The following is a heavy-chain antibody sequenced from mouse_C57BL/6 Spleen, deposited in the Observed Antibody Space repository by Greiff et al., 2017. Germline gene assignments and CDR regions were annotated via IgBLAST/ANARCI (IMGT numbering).Heavy chain of an antibody. CDR3: ARLQLGFDY. Sequence: EVKLMESGGGLVQPGGSLSLSCAASGFTFTDYYMSWVRQPPGKALEWLGFIRNKANGYTTEYSASVKGRFTISRDNSQSILYLQMNALMAEDSATYYCARLQLGFDYWGQGTTLTVSS. D-gene: IGHD4-1*02. CDR2: IRNKANGYTT. J-gene: IGHJ2*01. CDR1: GFTFTDYY. V-gene: IGHV7-3*01.